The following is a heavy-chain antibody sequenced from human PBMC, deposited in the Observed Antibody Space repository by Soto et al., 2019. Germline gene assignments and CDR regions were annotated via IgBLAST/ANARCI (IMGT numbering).Heavy chain of an antibody. CDR2: ISSDGRDK. D-gene: IGHD3-10*01. CDR1: GFTFSSYG. CDR3: AKDSGRGSADYYFDY. J-gene: IGHJ4*02. V-gene: IGHV3-30*18. Sequence: PGGSLRLSCAASGFTFSSYGMHWVRQGPGKGLEWVAVISSDGRDKHYADSVKGRFTISRDNSKNMLYLQMNSLRGEDTAVYSSAKDSGRGSADYYFDYWGQGTLVTVSS.